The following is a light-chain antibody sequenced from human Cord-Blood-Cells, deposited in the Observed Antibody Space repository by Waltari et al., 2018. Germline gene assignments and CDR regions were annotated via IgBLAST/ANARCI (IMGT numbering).Light chain of an antibody. J-gene: IGKJ4*01. V-gene: IGKV3-15*01. Sequence: EIVMTQSPATLSVSTGERATLSRRASQSVSSNLAWYQQKPGQAPWLLIYGASTRATGIPARFSGSVSGTEFTLTISSLQSEDFAVYYCQQYNNWPLTFVGETKVEIK. CDR1: QSVSSN. CDR2: GAS. CDR3: QQYNNWPLT.